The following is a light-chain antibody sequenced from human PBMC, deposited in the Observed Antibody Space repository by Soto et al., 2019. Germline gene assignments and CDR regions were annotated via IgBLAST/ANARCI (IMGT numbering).Light chain of an antibody. CDR2: AAS. Sequence: DTQMTQSPSSLSASVEDRVTITCRASQSISSYLNWYQQRPGKAPKLLIYAASSLQSGVPSRFSGSGSGTDFTLTISSLQPEDFATYYCQQGYSTPRTFGGGTKVEIK. J-gene: IGKJ4*01. CDR3: QQGYSTPRT. CDR1: QSISSY. V-gene: IGKV1-39*01.